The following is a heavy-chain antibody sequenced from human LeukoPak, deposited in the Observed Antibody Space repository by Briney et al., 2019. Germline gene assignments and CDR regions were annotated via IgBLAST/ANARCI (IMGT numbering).Heavy chain of an antibody. Sequence: PSETLSLTCTVSGYSITSGYYWGWIRQPPGKGLEWIGSSYHSGSTFYNPSLKSRVTISVDTSKNQFSLKLSSVTAADTAVYYCARGIAAAGYWYFDLWGRGTLVTVSS. D-gene: IGHD6-13*01. CDR3: ARGIAAAGYWYFDL. CDR2: SYHSGST. CDR1: GYSITSGYY. J-gene: IGHJ2*01. V-gene: IGHV4-38-2*02.